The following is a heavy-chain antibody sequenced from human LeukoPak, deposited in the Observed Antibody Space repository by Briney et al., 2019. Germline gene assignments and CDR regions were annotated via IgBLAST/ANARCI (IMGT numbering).Heavy chain of an antibody. D-gene: IGHD3-22*01. CDR2: ISGSGGST. CDR1: GFTFSSYA. J-gene: IGHJ4*02. Sequence: PGGSLRLSCAASGFTFSSYAMSWVRQAPGKGLERVSAISGSGGSTYYADSVKGRFTISRDNSKNTLYLQMNSLRAEDTAVYYCAKDPYYDSSGSFLYYFDYWGQGTLVTVSS. V-gene: IGHV3-23*01. CDR3: AKDPYYDSSGSFLYYFDY.